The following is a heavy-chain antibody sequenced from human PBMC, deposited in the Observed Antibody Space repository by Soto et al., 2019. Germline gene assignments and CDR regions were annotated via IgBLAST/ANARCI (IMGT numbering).Heavy chain of an antibody. V-gene: IGHV4-59*01. CDR2: ISYSGST. CDR1: GGSISSYY. Sequence: KASETLSLTCSVSGGSISSYYWSWIRQPPGKGLEWIGYISYSGSTKYNPSLKSRVTISVDTSKSQFSLKLSSVTVADTAVYYCAGPSGDFYYGMDVWGQGTTVTV. CDR3: AGPSGDFYYGMDV. J-gene: IGHJ6*02. D-gene: IGHD2-8*02.